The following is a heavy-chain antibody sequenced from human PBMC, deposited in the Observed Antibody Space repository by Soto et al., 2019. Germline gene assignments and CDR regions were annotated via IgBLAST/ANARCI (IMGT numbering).Heavy chain of an antibody. J-gene: IGHJ5*02. V-gene: IGHV4-4*07. CDR2: IFSSGTT. D-gene: IGHD1-20*01. CDR1: GGSVDSSY. CDR3: ARELVSYNSNWFDP. Sequence: KTSETLSLTCSVSGGSVDSSYWTWIRQPAGKGLEWIGRIFSSGTTNYNPSLKSRLTLSVDTSKNMISLKLISVTAADTATYYCARELVSYNSNWFDPWGRGTAVTVSS.